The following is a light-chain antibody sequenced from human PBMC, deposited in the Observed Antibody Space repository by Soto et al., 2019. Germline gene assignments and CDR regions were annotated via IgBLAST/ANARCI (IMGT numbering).Light chain of an antibody. CDR1: QNIGVY. CDR2: AAS. CDR3: HQTAANPWT. Sequence: DIQMTQSPSSLSASVGDRVTITCRASQNIGVYLNWYQKKPGKAPKLLIHAASSLHSGVPSTFSGSGYGTDFALTISSLQPEDFATYYCHQTAANPWTFSQGTKVEIK. J-gene: IGKJ1*01. V-gene: IGKV1-39*01.